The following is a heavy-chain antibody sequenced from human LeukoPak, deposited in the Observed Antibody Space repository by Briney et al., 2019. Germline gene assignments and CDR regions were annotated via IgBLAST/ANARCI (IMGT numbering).Heavy chain of an antibody. CDR2: IKQDGSEK. J-gene: IGHJ4*02. V-gene: IGHV3-7*01. CDR1: GFTFSSYW. D-gene: IGHD2-21*02. CDR3: ARTYCGGDCYTYYFDY. Sequence: GGSLSLSCAASGFTFSSYWMSWVRQAPGKGLEWVANIKQDGSEKYYVDSVKGRFTISRDNAKNSLYLQMNSLRAEDTAVYYCARTYCGGDCYTYYFDYWGQGTLVTVSS.